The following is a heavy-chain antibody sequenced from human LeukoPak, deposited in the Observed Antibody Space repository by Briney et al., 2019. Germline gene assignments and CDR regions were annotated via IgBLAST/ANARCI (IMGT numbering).Heavy chain of an antibody. Sequence: GASVKVSCKACGGTFSSYAISWVRQAPGQGLEWMGGIIPIFGTANYAQKFQGRVTITADKSTSTAYMELSSLRSEDTAVYYCARAVWDCSGGSCYSAYFDYWGQGTLVTVSS. CDR3: ARAVWDCSGGSCYSAYFDY. CDR2: IIPIFGTA. V-gene: IGHV1-69*06. D-gene: IGHD2-15*01. J-gene: IGHJ4*02. CDR1: GGTFSSYA.